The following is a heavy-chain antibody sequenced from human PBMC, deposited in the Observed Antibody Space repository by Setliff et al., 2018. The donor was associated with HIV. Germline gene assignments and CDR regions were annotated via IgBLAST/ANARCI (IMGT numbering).Heavy chain of an antibody. CDR3: ARGSWKDGAQGYFFDH. D-gene: IGHD1-1*01. Sequence: SEPLSLTCTVSGGSVTSYYWSWIRQSPEKGLEWIGYIYHTGITNYNPSLKSRLSTSIDTSKNQFSLSLRSVTAADTAVYYCARGSWKDGAQGYFFDHWGQGTLVTVSS. V-gene: IGHV4-59*02. CDR2: IYHTGIT. J-gene: IGHJ4*02. CDR1: GGSVTSYY.